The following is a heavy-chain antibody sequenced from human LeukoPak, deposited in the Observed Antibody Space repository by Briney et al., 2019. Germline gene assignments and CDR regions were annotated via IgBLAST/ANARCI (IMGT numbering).Heavy chain of an antibody. CDR1: GGSISTYY. CDR2: IYYSGST. Sequence: SETLSLTCTVSGGSISTYYWNWIRQPPGKGLEWIGNIYYSGSTNYNPSLKSRVTISVDTSKKQFSLKLSSVTAADTAVYYCARGGTTREGFDYWGQGTLVTVPS. CDR3: ARGGTTREGFDY. D-gene: IGHD1-7*01. J-gene: IGHJ4*02. V-gene: IGHV4-59*01.